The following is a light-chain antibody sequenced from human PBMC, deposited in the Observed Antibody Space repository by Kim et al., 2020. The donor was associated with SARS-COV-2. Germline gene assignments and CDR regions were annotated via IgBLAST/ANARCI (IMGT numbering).Light chain of an antibody. CDR3: QQTFSTQYS. CDR1: QSISIN. CDR2: SAS. V-gene: IGKV1-39*01. Sequence: SASVGDRVTNTCRATQSISINLNWYQQRPGKAPKLLIYSASTLQSGVPSRFSGSGSGTDFTLTISSLQPEDFAIYYCQQTFSTQYSFGQGTKLEIK. J-gene: IGKJ2*03.